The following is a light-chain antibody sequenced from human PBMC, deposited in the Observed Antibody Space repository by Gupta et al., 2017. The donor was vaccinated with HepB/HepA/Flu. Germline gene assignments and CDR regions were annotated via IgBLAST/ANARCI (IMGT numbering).Light chain of an antibody. Sequence: QSALTQPASVSGSPGQSITISCTGTRSDIGSSNSVSCFHQEAGKAPRLVIYDVSNRPSGVSKRISGSKSGNTASLTISGLQAEDEGDYYCSSYRWRGSDSMVFGGGTKVTVL. CDR3: SSYRWRGSDSMV. CDR1: RSDIGSSNS. CDR2: DVS. V-gene: IGLV2-14*03. J-gene: IGLJ2*01.